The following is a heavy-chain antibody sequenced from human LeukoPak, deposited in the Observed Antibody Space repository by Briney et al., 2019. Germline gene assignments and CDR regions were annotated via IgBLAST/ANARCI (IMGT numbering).Heavy chain of an antibody. CDR2: ISGSGGST. CDR3: ARRYYDSSPYTDY. V-gene: IGHV3-23*01. CDR1: GFTFSSSA. J-gene: IGHJ4*02. D-gene: IGHD3-22*01. Sequence: GGSLRLSCAASGFTFSSSAMNWVRQAPGKGLEWVSGISGSGGSTYYADSVKGRFTISRDNSKNTLYLQMNSLRAEDTAVYYCARRYYDSSPYTDYWGQGTLVTVSS.